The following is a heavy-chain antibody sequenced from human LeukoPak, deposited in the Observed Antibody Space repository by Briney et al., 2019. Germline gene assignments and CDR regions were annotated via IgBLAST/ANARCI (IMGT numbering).Heavy chain of an antibody. V-gene: IGHV3-30*18. CDR1: GFTFSSYG. J-gene: IGHJ3*02. CDR2: IPYDGSNK. D-gene: IGHD3-10*01. CDR3: AKGTTMVRKDAFDI. Sequence: TGGSLRLSCAASGFTFSSYGMHWVRQAPGKGLEWVAVIPYDGSNKYYADSVKGRFTISRDNSKNTLYLQMNSLRAEDTAVYYCAKGTTMVRKDAFDIWGQGTMVTVSS.